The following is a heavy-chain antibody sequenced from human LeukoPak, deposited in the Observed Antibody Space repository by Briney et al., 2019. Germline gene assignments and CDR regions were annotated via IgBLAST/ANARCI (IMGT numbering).Heavy chain of an antibody. D-gene: IGHD5-24*01. J-gene: IGHJ4*02. Sequence: SETLSLACTVSGGSISSSSYCWGWIRQPPGKGLEWIGSIYYSGSTYYNPSLKSRVTISVDTSKNQFSLKLSSVTAADTAVYYCARLNRRDGYNWYYWGQGTLVTVSS. CDR1: GGSISSSSYC. CDR3: ARLNRRDGYNWYY. CDR2: IYYSGST. V-gene: IGHV4-39*01.